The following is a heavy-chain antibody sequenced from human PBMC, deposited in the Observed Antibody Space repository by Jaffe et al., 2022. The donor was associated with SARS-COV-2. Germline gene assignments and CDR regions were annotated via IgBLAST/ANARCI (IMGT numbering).Heavy chain of an antibody. D-gene: IGHD1-26*01. CDR3: ARAHRTVKTNTGLLGS. CDR1: GFTFSSYA. V-gene: IGHV3-23*01. J-gene: IGHJ4*02. CDR2: ISGSGGST. Sequence: EVQLLESGGGLVQPGGSLRLSCAASGFTFSSYAMSWVRQAPGKGLEWVSAISGSGGSTYYADSVKGRFTISRDNSKNTLYLQMNSLRAEDTAVYYCARAHRTVKTNTGLLGSWGQGTLVTVSS.